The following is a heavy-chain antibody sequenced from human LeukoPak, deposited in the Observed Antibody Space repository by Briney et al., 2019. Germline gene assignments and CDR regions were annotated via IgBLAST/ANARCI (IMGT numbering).Heavy chain of an antibody. CDR3: ARDQRSSYFDL. CDR2: ISSSSSTI. CDR1: GFTFSSYA. Sequence: PGRSLRLSCAASGFTFSSYAMHWVRQAPGKGLEWVSYISSSSSTIYYADSVKGRFTISRDNSKSTLYLQMNSLRAEDTAVYYCARDQRSSYFDLWGRGTLVTVSS. D-gene: IGHD1-26*01. J-gene: IGHJ2*01. V-gene: IGHV3-48*01.